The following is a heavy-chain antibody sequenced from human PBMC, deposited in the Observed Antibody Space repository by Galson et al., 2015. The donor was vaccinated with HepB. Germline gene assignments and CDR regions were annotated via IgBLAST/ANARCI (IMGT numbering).Heavy chain of an antibody. Sequence: SVKVSCKASGYSFSNFYMHWIRQAPGQGLEWVAVINPGGGNVPSYAQRFQGRVTLTSDTSTNTIFMDLSNLRSEDTAIYYCARSIVGAKPAFDYWGQGTLITVSS. CDR1: GYSFSNFY. D-gene: IGHD1-26*01. V-gene: IGHV1-46*01. CDR3: ARSIVGAKPAFDY. J-gene: IGHJ4*02. CDR2: INPGGGNVP.